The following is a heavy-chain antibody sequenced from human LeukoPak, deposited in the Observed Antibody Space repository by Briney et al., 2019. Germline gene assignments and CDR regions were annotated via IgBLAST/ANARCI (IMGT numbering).Heavy chain of an antibody. J-gene: IGHJ4*02. CDR3: ARDSFGGFDY. CDR1: GYTFTSYA. V-gene: IGHV1-3*01. CDR2: TNAGNGNT. Sequence: ASVKVSCKASGYTFTSYAMHWVRQAPGQRLEWMGWTNAGNGNTKYSQKFQGRVTITRDTSASTAYMELSSLRSEDTAVYYCARDSFGGFDYWGQGTLVTVSS. D-gene: IGHD3-10*01.